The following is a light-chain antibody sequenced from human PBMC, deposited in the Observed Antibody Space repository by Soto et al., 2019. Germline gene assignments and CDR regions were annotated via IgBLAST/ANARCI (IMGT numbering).Light chain of an antibody. J-gene: IGKJ1*01. CDR2: DAS. V-gene: IGKV3-11*01. CDR3: QQRSNWPWT. Sequence: ETVLTQSPATLSSSPGERATLSCRASQSVSSYLAWYQQKPGQAPRLLIFDASNRATGTPARFSGSGSGTDFTLTISSLEPEDFEVYYCQQRSNWPWTFGQGTKVAIK. CDR1: QSVSSY.